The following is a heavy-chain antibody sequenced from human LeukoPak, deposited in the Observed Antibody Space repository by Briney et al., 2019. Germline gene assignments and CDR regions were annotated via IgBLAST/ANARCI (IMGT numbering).Heavy chain of an antibody. Sequence: AASVKVSCKLSGYTGIELSMHWVRQVPGKRLEWMGGFDPEDGETKYAQKFQGRVTMTEDTSTDTAYMELSRLTSEDTAVYYCATHTISGVVTYASLIWGRGTLVTVSS. CDR3: ATHTISGVVTYASLI. J-gene: IGHJ3*02. V-gene: IGHV1-24*01. CDR2: FDPEDGET. D-gene: IGHD3-3*01. CDR1: GYTGIELS.